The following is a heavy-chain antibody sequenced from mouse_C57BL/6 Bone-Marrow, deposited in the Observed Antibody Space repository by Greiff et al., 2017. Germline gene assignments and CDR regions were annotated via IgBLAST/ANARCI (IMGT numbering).Heavy chain of an antibody. CDR1: GYTFTSYW. V-gene: IGHV1-72*01. D-gene: IGHD2-10*01. J-gene: IGHJ3*01. Sequence: QVQLQQPGAELVKPGASVKLSCKASGYTFTSYWMHWVKQRPGRGLEWLGRIDPNSGGTKYNEKFQSKATLTVDKPSSTAYMQLMSLTSEDSAVYYCARVSPTGWFAYWGQGTLVTVSA. CDR3: ARVSPTGWFAY. CDR2: IDPNSGGT.